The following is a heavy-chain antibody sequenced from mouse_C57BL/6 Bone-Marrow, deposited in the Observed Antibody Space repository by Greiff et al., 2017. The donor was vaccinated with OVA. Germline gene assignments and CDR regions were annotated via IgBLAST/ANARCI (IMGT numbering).Heavy chain of an antibody. D-gene: IGHD1-1*01. CDR2: IYPRDGST. CDR3: ALYGSSLHWYFDV. V-gene: IGHV1-85*01. Sequence: QVQLQQSGPELVKPGASVKLSCKASGYTFTSYDLNWVKQRPGQGLEWIGWIYPRDGSTKSNEKFKGKATLTVDTSSSTAYMELHSLTSEDSAVEFCALYGSSLHWYFDVWGTGTTVTVSS. J-gene: IGHJ1*03. CDR1: GYTFTSYD.